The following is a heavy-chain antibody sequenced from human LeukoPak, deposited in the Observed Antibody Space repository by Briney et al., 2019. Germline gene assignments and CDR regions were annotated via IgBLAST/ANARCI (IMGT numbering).Heavy chain of an antibody. CDR1: GFTFSNYG. J-gene: IGHJ4*02. D-gene: IGHD4-23*01. Sequence: PGGSLRLSCAASGFTFSNYGMHWVRQAPGKGLECVAFIRYDASDKYYADSVKGRFTISRDNAKNSLYLQMNSLRAEDTAVYYCARDYGGSSPFDYWGQGTLVTVSS. CDR2: IRYDASDK. CDR3: ARDYGGSSPFDY. V-gene: IGHV3-30*02.